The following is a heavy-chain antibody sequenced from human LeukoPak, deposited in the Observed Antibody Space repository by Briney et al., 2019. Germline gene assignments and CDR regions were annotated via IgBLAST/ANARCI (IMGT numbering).Heavy chain of an antibody. CDR2: INHSGST. D-gene: IGHD3-9*01. CDR1: GGSFSGYY. Sequence: PSETLSLTCAVYGGSFSGYYWSWIRQPPGKGLEWIGEINHSGSTNYNPSLKSRVTISVDTSKNQFSLKLSSVTAADTAVYYCARTRLRYFDWLSDNWFDPWGQGTLVTVSS. V-gene: IGHV4-34*01. CDR3: ARTRLRYFDWLSDNWFDP. J-gene: IGHJ5*02.